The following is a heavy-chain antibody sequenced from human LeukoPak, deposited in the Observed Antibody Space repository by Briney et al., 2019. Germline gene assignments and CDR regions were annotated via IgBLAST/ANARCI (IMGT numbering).Heavy chain of an antibody. CDR2: ISYDGSNK. J-gene: IGHJ4*02. Sequence: PGGSLRLSCAASGFTFSSYGMHWVRQAPGKGLGWVAVISYDGSNKYYADSVKGRFTISRDNSKNTLYLQMNSLRAEDTAVYYCLVLMVYAIDYWGQGTLVTVSS. V-gene: IGHV3-30*03. CDR1: GFTFSSYG. CDR3: LVLMVYAIDY. D-gene: IGHD2-8*01.